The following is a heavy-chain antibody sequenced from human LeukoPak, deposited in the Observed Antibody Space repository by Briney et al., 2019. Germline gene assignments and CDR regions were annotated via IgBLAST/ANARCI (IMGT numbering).Heavy chain of an antibody. CDR3: ARALLARGFDY. V-gene: IGHV4-30-4*02. Sequence: PSETLSLTCTVSGGSISSGDYYWSWIRQPPGKGLEWIGYIYYSGSTYYNPSLKSRVTISVDTSKNQFSLKLSSVTAADTAVYYCARALLARGFDYWGQGTLVTVSS. CDR1: GGSISSGDYY. D-gene: IGHD2-21*01. CDR2: IYYSGST. J-gene: IGHJ4*02.